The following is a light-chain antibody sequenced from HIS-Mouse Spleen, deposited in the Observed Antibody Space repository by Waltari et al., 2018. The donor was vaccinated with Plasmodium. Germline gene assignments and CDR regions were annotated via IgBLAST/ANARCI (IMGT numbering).Light chain of an antibody. Sequence: DIQMTQFLSTLSASVGDRVTITCRASQSISSWLAWYQQKPGKAPKLLIYKASSLESGVPSRFSGSGSGTEFTLTISSLQPDDFATYYCQQYNSYSWTFGQGTKVEIK. J-gene: IGKJ1*01. CDR2: KAS. CDR3: QQYNSYSWT. CDR1: QSISSW. V-gene: IGKV1-5*03.